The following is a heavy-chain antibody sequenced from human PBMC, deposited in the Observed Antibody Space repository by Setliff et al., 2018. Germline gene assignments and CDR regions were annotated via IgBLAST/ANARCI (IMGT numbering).Heavy chain of an antibody. D-gene: IGHD3-22*01. J-gene: IGHJ4*02. V-gene: IGHV1-18*01. CDR3: ARINFYVSSGFYYASDY. CDR2: INNYSFKT. Sequence: ASVKVSCKASGSTFTDSIVNWVRQAPGQGLEWMGWINNYSFKTNSPQKFLDRLTMTTDTSTSTAYMELKDLTSADTDLYYYARINFYVSSGFYYASDYWGQGTLVTVSS. CDR1: GSTFTDSI.